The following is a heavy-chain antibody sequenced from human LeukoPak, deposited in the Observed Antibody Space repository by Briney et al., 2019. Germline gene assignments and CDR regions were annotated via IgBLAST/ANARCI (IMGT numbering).Heavy chain of an antibody. D-gene: IGHD3-3*01. CDR3: ARRGYCDFWSGFDY. J-gene: IGHJ4*02. CDR1: GYSISSGYY. CDR2: IYHSGST. V-gene: IGHV4-38-2*01. Sequence: SETLSLTCAVSGYSISSGYYWGWIRQPPGKGLEWIGSIYHSGSTYYNPSLKSRVTISVDTSKNQFSLKLSSVTAADTAVYYCARRGYCDFWSGFDYWGQGTLVTVSS.